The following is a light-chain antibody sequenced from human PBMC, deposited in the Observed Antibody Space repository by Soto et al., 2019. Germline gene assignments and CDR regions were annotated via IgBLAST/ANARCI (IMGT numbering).Light chain of an antibody. CDR1: QSISSS. Sequence: DIQMTQSPSSLSASVGDRVTITCRTSQSISSSLNWYQQSPGKAPKHLIYAASSLQSGAPSRVGGSGPGTDFTLTISSLQPEDCATYSCQQSYSTPLTFGGETNVEI. CDR3: QQSYSTPLT. J-gene: IGKJ4*01. V-gene: IGKV1-39*01. CDR2: AAS.